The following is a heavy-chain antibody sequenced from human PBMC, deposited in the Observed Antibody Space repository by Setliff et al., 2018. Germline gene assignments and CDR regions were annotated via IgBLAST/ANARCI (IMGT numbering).Heavy chain of an antibody. D-gene: IGHD2-21*02. V-gene: IGHV3-73*01. J-gene: IGHJ4*02. CDR1: GFTFSGSA. CDR3: AGAGGNSDYFDY. CDR2: IRRNADNRAP. Sequence: PSETLRLSCAASGFTFSGSAVHWVRRASGKGLEWVGRIRRNADNRAPIYAASVKGRFTISRDDSKNTAYLQMNSLKIEDTAVYYCAGAGGNSDYFDYWGQGTLVTVSS.